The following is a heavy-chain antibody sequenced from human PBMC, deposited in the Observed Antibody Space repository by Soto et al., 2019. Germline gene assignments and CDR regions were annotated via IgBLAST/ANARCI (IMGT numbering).Heavy chain of an antibody. J-gene: IGHJ6*02. Sequence: VGSVRLSCAASGFTLSTYALAWARQAPGKGLEWVSGVSASCLNPDYADPVKGQFDITSNNSKNTVSLSMKRLRAKDVSLCYCGRNDSLRYTSSSLDYWGQGTTVTVSS. V-gene: IGHV3-23*01. CDR1: GFTLSTYA. CDR3: GRNDSLRYTSSSLDY. CDR2: VSASCLNP. D-gene: IGHD6-6*01.